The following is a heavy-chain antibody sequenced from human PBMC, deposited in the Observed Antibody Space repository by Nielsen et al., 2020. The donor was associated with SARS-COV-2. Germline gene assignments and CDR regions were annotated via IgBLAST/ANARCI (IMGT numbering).Heavy chain of an antibody. D-gene: IGHD3-22*01. CDR2: IWYDGSNK. J-gene: IGHJ4*02. CDR1: GFTFSSYG. Sequence: GESLKISCAASGFTFSSYGMHWVRQAPGKGLEWVAVIWYDGSNKYYADSVKGRFTISRDNSKNTLYLQMNSLRAEDTAVYYCAKDREGSGYYYEFDYWGQGTLVTVSS. CDR3: AKDREGSGYYYEFDY. V-gene: IGHV3-33*06.